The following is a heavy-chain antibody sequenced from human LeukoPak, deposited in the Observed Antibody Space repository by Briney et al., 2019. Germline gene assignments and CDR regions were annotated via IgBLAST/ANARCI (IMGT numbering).Heavy chain of an antibody. CDR3: ARGSDSSGWYYYYYYYMDV. D-gene: IGHD6-19*01. J-gene: IGHJ6*03. CDR1: GDSISSGDYY. V-gene: IGHV4-61*02. CDR2: ISSSGST. Sequence: PSQTLSLTCTVSGDSISSGDYYWSWIRQPAGKGLEWIGRISSSGSTNYNPSLKSRVTISVDTSKNQFSLKLSSVTAADTAVYYCARGSDSSGWYYYYYYYMDVWGKGTTVTVSS.